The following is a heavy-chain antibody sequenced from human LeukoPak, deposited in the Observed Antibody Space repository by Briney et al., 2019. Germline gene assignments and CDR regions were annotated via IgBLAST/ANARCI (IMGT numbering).Heavy chain of an antibody. Sequence: SETLSLTCTVSGGSISSYYWSWIRQPPGRGLEWIGYIYYSGSTNYNPSLKSRVTISVDTSKNQFSLKLSSVTAADTAVYYCAREGRDGYNYAYFDYWGQGTLVTVSS. CDR2: IYYSGST. CDR3: AREGRDGYNYAYFDY. J-gene: IGHJ4*02. D-gene: IGHD5-24*01. CDR1: GGSISSYY. V-gene: IGHV4-59*01.